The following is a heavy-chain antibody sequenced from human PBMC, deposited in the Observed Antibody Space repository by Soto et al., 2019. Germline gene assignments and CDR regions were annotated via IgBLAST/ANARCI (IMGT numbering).Heavy chain of an antibody. Sequence: GASVKVSCKASGYTFTSYGISWVRQAPGQGLEWMGWISAYNGNTNYAQKLQGRVTMTTDTSTSTAYMELRSLRSDDTAVYYCASGLELRYYYYGMDVWGQGTTVTVSS. CDR3: ASGLELRYYYYGMDV. D-gene: IGHD1-7*01. J-gene: IGHJ6*02. CDR2: ISAYNGNT. V-gene: IGHV1-18*01. CDR1: GYTFTSYG.